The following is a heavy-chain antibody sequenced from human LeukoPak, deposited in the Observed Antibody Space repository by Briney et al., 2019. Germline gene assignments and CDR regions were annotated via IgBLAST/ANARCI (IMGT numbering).Heavy chain of an antibody. CDR2: IIPIFGTA. V-gene: IGHV1-69*13. CDR3: ATNTDYGGNIIIDY. J-gene: IGHJ4*02. D-gene: IGHD4-23*01. CDR1: GGTFSSYA. Sequence: ASVTVSCTASGGTFSSYAISWVRQAPGQGLEWMGGIIPIFGTANYAQKFQGRVTITADESTSTAYMELSSLRSEDTAVYYRATNTDYGGNIIIDYWGQGTLVTVSS.